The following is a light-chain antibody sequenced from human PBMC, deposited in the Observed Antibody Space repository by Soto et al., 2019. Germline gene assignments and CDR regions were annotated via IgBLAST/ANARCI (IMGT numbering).Light chain of an antibody. V-gene: IGLV2-14*01. CDR2: DVS. CDR1: SSDVGGYNY. CDR3: SSYTGSSTFVV. J-gene: IGLJ2*01. Sequence: QSALTQPASVSGSPGQSITISCTGTSSDVGGYNYVSWYQQHPGKAPKLMIYDVSNRPSGVSNRFSGSKSGNTASLTISGLQAEDEADYSCSSYTGSSTFVVFGGGTKLTV.